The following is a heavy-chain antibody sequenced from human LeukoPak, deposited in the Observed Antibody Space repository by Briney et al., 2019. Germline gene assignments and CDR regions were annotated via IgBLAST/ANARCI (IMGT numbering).Heavy chain of an antibody. D-gene: IGHD3-22*01. J-gene: IGHJ4*02. CDR3: ARDRHDSSGIHNLDY. V-gene: IGHV4-31*03. CDR1: GGSVSSGVYW. CDR2: IYYSGST. Sequence: SGAPSLTCSDSGGSVSSGVYWWSWIRLHPVKCLEWIGVIYYSGSTYYNPSLKLRVTLSVDTYKNQFSLKLNSMTPADTAVYYCARDRHDSSGIHNLDYWGQGTLVTVSS.